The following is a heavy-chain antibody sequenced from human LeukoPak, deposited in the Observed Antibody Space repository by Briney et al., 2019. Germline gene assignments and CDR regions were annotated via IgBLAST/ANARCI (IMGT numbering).Heavy chain of an antibody. CDR3: ASSGGYPPPEHAIDY. CDR2: IYYSGST. V-gene: IGHV4-39*07. D-gene: IGHD5-12*01. J-gene: IGHJ4*02. CDR1: AGSISSSSYY. Sequence: SETLSLTCTVSAGSISSSSYYWGWIRQPPGKGLEWIGSIYYSGSTYYNPSLKSRVTISLDTSKNQFSLKLSSVTAADTAVYYCASSGGYPPPEHAIDYWGQGTLVTVSS.